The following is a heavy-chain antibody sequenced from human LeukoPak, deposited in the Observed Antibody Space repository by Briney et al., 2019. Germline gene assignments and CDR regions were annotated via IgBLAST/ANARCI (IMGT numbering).Heavy chain of an antibody. Sequence: PGGSLRLSCAASGFSFSSYSMNWVRQAPGKGLEWVSSISSSSTYIYYANSVKGRFTISRHNAKHSPYMQMNSQLAEHTAVCYRARAYCGGDCYTFDYWGQRTRVTVSS. V-gene: IGHV3-21*01. D-gene: IGHD2-21*02. J-gene: IGHJ4*02. CDR2: ISSSSTYI. CDR3: ARAYCGGDCYTFDY. CDR1: GFSFSSYS.